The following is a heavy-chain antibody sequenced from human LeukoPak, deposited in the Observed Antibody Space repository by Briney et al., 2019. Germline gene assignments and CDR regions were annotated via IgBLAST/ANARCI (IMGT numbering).Heavy chain of an antibody. D-gene: IGHD4-23*01. CDR3: AKDRTVVTQIYYFDY. CDR2: IKQDGSEK. J-gene: IGHJ4*02. V-gene: IGHV3-7*01. CDR1: GFTFSSYW. Sequence: PGGSLRLSCAASGFTFSSYWMSWVRQAPGKGLEWVANIKQDGSEKYYVDSVKGRFTISRDNAKNSLYLQMNSLRAEDTAVYYCAKDRTVVTQIYYFDYWGQGTLVTVSS.